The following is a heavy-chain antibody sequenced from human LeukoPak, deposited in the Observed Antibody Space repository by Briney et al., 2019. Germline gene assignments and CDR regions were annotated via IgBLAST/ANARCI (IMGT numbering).Heavy chain of an antibody. Sequence: GASVKVSCKASGYTFTSYYMHWVRQAPGQGLEWMGIINTSGGSTSYAQKLQGRVTMTRDTSTSTVYMELSSLRSEDTAVYYCARAFTVAGNSDAFDIWGQGTMVTVSS. D-gene: IGHD6-19*01. CDR1: GYTFTSYY. V-gene: IGHV1-46*04. CDR3: ARAFTVAGNSDAFDI. J-gene: IGHJ3*02. CDR2: INTSGGST.